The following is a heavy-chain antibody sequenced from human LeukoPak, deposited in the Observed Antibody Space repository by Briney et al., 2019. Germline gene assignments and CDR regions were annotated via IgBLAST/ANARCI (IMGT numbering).Heavy chain of an antibody. CDR1: GGSVSSGSYY. V-gene: IGHV4-61*01. J-gene: IGHJ4*02. CDR3: ARGPVNYYFDY. D-gene: IGHD1-7*01. CDR2: IYDSGST. Sequence: SETLSLTCTVSGGSVSSGSYYWSWIRRPPGKGLECIGYIYDSGSTNYNPSLKSRVAMSVDTSRNQFSMKMSSVTAADTAVYYCARGPVNYYFDYWGQGTLVTVSS.